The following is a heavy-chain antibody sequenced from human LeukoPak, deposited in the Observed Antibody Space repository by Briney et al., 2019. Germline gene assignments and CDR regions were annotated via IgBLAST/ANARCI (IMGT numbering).Heavy chain of an antibody. CDR1: GYTFTSYG. V-gene: IGHV1-18*01. Sequence: ASVKVSCKASGYTFTSYGISWVRQAPGQGLEWMGWISAYNGNTNYAQSLQGRVTVTTDTSTNTAYMELRSLRSDDTAVYYCARDRVIPSANFLFDYRGQGTLVTVSS. CDR2: ISAYNGNT. CDR3: ARDRVIPSANFLFDY. J-gene: IGHJ4*02. D-gene: IGHD2-2*01.